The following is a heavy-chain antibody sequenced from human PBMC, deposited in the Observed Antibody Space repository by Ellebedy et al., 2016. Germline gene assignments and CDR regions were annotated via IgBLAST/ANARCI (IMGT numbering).Heavy chain of an antibody. Sequence: GESLKISXTASGFSFSTFFMSWVRQAPGKGLEWVSTISAGSDTKRLAASVKGRFTISRDSSKNSVYLRMNNLRVEDTAVYYCRQGHYADLWGQGTLVTVSS. J-gene: IGHJ4*02. CDR3: RQGHYADL. CDR1: GFSFSTFF. V-gene: IGHV3-23*01. D-gene: IGHD4-17*01. CDR2: ISAGSDTK.